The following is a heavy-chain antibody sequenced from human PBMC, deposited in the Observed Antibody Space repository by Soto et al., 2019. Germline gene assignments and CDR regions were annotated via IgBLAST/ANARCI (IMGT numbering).Heavy chain of an antibody. V-gene: IGHV3-23*01. Sequence: EVQLLESGGGLVQPGGSLRLSCAASGFIFSTYGMSWVRQAPGKGLDWVSGIRGSGGKTYYADSVKGRFTISRDNYRSTLYLQMESLRAEDTAVYYCAKDRRCTGETCSLSNDYWGQGTLVTVSS. CDR1: GFIFSTYG. CDR3: AKDRRCTGETCSLSNDY. CDR2: IRGSGGKT. J-gene: IGHJ4*02. D-gene: IGHD2-8*02.